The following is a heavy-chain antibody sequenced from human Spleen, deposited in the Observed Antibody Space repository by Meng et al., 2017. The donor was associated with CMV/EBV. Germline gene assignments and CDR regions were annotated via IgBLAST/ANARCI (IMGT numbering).Heavy chain of an antibody. D-gene: IGHD7-27*01. V-gene: IGHV1-46*01. CDR1: GYIFTSFY. CDR3: ARDNNWGPDY. CDR2: INPSGGST. J-gene: IGHJ4*02. Sequence: ASVKVSCKASGYIFTSFYMHWVRQAPGQGPEWMGIINPSGGSTNYAQKFQGRVTMTRDTSTSTVYMELSSLRYEDTAVYYCARDNNWGPDYWGQGTLVTVSS.